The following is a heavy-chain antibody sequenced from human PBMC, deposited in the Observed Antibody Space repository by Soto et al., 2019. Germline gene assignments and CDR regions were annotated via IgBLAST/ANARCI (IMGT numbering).Heavy chain of an antibody. V-gene: IGHV3-23*01. Sequence: GGSLRLSCAASGFTFSSYAMSWVRQAPGKGLEWVSAISGSGGSTYYADSVKGRFTISRDNSKNTLYLQMNSLRAEDTAVYYCAKDLRYTLHREYYYYMDVWGKGTTVTVSS. D-gene: IGHD3-16*02. CDR1: GFTFSSYA. J-gene: IGHJ6*03. CDR3: AKDLRYTLHREYYYYMDV. CDR2: ISGSGGST.